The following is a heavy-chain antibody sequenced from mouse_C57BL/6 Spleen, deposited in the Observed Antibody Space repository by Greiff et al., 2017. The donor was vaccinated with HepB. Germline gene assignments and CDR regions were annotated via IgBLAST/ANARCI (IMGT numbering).Heavy chain of an antibody. J-gene: IGHJ1*03. CDR3: ALYHYGSSLYWYFDV. V-gene: IGHV14-3*01. Sequence: EVQLQQSVAELVRPGASVKLSCTASGFNIKNTYMHWVKQRPEQGLEWIGRIDPANGNTKYAPKFQGKATITADTSSNTAYLQLSSLTSEDTAIYYCALYHYGSSLYWYFDVWGTGTTVTVSS. CDR2: IDPANGNT. CDR1: GFNIKNTY. D-gene: IGHD1-1*01.